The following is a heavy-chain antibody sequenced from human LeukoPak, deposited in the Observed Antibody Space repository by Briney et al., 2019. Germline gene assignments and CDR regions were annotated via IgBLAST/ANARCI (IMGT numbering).Heavy chain of an antibody. CDR2: ISYSGST. D-gene: IGHD3-22*01. Sequence: SETLSLTCSVSGDSISSSSYNWGWTRQPPGKGLEWIGSISYSGSTKYNPSLKSRVTISVDTSKNQFSLKLSSVTAADTAVYYCARDRYYYASSGYSQLFDYWGQGTLVTVSS. J-gene: IGHJ4*02. CDR3: ARDRYYYASSGYSQLFDY. CDR1: GDSISSSSYN. V-gene: IGHV4-39*07.